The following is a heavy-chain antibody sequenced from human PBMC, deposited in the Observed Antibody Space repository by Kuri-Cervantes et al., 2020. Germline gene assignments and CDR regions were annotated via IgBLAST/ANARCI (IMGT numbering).Heavy chain of an antibody. CDR1: GYTFTGYY. CDR2: INPNSGGT. Sequence: ASVKVSCKASGYTFTGYYMHWVRQAPGQGLEWMGWINPNSGGTNYAQSFQGRVTMTRDTSINTAYMELSSLRSDDTAVYYCTRHGAYLDYWGQETLVTVSS. V-gene: IGHV1-2*02. D-gene: IGHD4-17*01. J-gene: IGHJ4*02. CDR3: TRHGAYLDY.